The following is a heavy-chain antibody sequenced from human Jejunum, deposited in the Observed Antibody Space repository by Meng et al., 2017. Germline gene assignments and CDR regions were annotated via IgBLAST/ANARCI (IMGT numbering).Heavy chain of an antibody. CDR3: ARDRGVRDLDH. CDR1: GISFSTSG. D-gene: IGHD3-10*01. V-gene: IGHV3-33*01. Sequence: GGSLRLSCEASGISFSTSGMHWVRQAPGKGLEWVAMIWSDGSKQYYAESVKGRFTISRDNSKNTIYLQMNSLTSEDTAVYYCARDRGVRDLDHWGQGTLVTVSS. J-gene: IGHJ4*02. CDR2: IWSDGSKQ.